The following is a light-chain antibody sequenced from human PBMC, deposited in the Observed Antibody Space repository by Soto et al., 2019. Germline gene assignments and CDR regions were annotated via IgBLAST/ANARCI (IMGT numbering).Light chain of an antibody. CDR1: QSVLSSSNNKNY. V-gene: IGKV4-1*01. CDR3: QQYYSTPRT. CDR2: WAS. Sequence: VMTQSPGSLAVSLGERATINCKSSQSVLSSSNNKNYLAWYQQKPGQPPRLIIHWASTWDSGGPDRFSGSGSGTDFTLTISRLQAEDVAVYYCQQYYSTPRTFGQGTKVEIK. J-gene: IGKJ1*01.